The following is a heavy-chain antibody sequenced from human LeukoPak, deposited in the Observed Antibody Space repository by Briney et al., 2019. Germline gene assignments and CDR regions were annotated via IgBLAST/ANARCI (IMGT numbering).Heavy chain of an antibody. CDR3: AKAGANWFDP. J-gene: IGHJ5*02. Sequence: TGGSLRLSCAASGFTFSGYAMSWVRQAPGKGLQWVATISRSGDDTYYADSVKGRFTVSRDNSKNTLYVQMNSLRAEDTAIYYRAKAGANWFDPWGQGTLVTVSS. CDR1: GFTFSGYA. V-gene: IGHV3-23*01. D-gene: IGHD3-10*01. CDR2: ISRSGDDT.